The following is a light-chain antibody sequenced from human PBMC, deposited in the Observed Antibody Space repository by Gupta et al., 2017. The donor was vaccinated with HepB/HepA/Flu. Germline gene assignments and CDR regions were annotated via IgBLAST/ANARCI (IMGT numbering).Light chain of an antibody. CDR3: QQYGPSPPYT. V-gene: IGKV3-20*01. Sequence: ESVLTQSPGTLSLSPGERATLSCRASQCVSGNYLAWYQQKSGQAPRLLIYGASTRATGVPDRISGSGSVTDFTLTITRLEPEDFAVYYCQQYGPSPPYTFGQGTKLDIK. CDR2: GAS. J-gene: IGKJ2*01. CDR1: QCVSGNY.